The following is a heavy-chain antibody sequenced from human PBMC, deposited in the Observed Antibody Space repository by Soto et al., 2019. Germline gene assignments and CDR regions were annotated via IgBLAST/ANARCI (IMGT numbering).Heavy chain of an antibody. D-gene: IGHD3-22*01. J-gene: IGHJ4*02. CDR2: INPNSGGT. CDR3: ARDPHYYDSSGSSTGAIDY. CDR1: GYTFTGYY. V-gene: IGHV1-2*02. Sequence: GASVKVSCKASGYTFTGYYMHWVRQAPGRGLEWMGWINPNSGGTNYAQKFQGRVTMTRDTSISTAYMELSRLRSDDTAVYYCARDPHYYDSSGSSTGAIDYWGQGTLVTVSS.